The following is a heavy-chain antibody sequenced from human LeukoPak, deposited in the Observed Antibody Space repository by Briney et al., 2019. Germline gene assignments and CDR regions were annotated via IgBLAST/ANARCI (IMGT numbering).Heavy chain of an antibody. CDR3: ARDRVVTGICGAFDI. CDR2: INRDGSST. V-gene: IGHV3-74*01. Sequence: GGSLRLSCAASGFTFSSYWMHWVRQAPGKGLVWVSRINRDGSSTSYADSVKGRFTISRDNAKNTLYLQMNSLRAEDTAVYYCARDRVVTGICGAFDIWGQGTMVTVSS. CDR1: GFTFSSYW. J-gene: IGHJ3*02. D-gene: IGHD2-21*02.